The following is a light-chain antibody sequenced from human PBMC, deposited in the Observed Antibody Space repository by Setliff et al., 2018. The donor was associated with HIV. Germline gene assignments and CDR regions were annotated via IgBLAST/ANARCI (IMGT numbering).Light chain of an antibody. V-gene: IGLV2-14*01. CDR1: SRDVGGYNY. Sequence: QSVLTQPASVSGSPGQSITISCTGTSRDVGGYNYVSWYQQHPGKAPKLMIYEVSNRPSGVSNRFSGSKSGNTASLTISGLQAEDEGDYYCSSYTGSRNYVFGTGTKVTVL. J-gene: IGLJ1*01. CDR3: SSYTGSRNYV. CDR2: EVS.